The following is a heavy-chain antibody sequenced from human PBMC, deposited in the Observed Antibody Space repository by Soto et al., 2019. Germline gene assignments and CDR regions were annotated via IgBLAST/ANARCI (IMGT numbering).Heavy chain of an antibody. CDR1: GYTFTGYY. CDR2: INPNSGGT. J-gene: IGHJ5*02. D-gene: IGHD3-10*01. CDR3: ARGLLVLGSIPIYGSASPAYNWFDP. V-gene: IGHV1-2*04. Sequence: ASVKVSCKASGYTFTGYYMHWVRQAPGQGLEWMGWINPNSGGTNYAQKFQGWVTMTRDTSISTAYMELSRLRSDDTAVYYCARGLLVLGSIPIYGSASPAYNWFDPSGQGTLVTVSS.